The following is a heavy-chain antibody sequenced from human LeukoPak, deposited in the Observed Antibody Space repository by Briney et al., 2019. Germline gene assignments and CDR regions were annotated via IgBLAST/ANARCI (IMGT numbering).Heavy chain of an antibody. CDR1: GFTFSDYN. CDR3: ARGYQEDFWMLDY. D-gene: IGHD3-3*01. CDR2: ISSSGSTI. V-gene: IGHV3-11*01. Sequence: GGSLRLSCAASGFTFSDYNMSWIRQAPGKGLEWVSYISSSGSTIYYADSVKGRFTTSRDNAKNSLYLLMNSLRAEDTAVYYCARGYQEDFWMLDYWGQGALVTVSS. J-gene: IGHJ4*02.